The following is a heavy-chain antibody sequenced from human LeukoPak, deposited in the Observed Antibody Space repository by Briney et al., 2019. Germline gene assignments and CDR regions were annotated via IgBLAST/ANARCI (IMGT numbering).Heavy chain of an antibody. CDR1: GFTFSNYA. D-gene: IGHD6-19*01. J-gene: IGHJ4*02. V-gene: IGHV3-23*01. Sequence: PGGSLRLSCAASGFTFSNYAMHWVRQAPGRGLEWVSSISDSGDNTYYADSVRGRFTISRDNSKNTLYLQMNNVRAEDTATYSCAKDQISGWYYFDNWGQGTLVTVSS. CDR2: ISDSGDNT. CDR3: AKDQISGWYYFDN.